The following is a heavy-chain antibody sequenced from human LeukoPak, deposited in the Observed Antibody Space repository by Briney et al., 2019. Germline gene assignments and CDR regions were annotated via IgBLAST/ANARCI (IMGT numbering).Heavy chain of an antibody. CDR2: IYYSGST. J-gene: IGHJ4*02. D-gene: IGHD6-13*01. V-gene: IGHV4-39*01. CDR3: ARHPAPGIAAAGRYAFGY. CDR1: GGSISSHSYY. Sequence: SETLSLTCTVSGGSISSHSYYWGWIRQPPGKGLEWIGSIYYSGSTYYNPSLKSRVTISVDTSKNQCSLKLTSVTAADTAIYYCARHPAPGIAAAGRYAFGYWGQGTLVTVSS.